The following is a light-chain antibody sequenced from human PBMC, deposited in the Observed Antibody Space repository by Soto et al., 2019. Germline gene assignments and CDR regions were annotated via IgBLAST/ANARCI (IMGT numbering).Light chain of an antibody. CDR2: GAS. J-gene: IGKJ1*01. V-gene: IGKV3-20*01. CDR3: QQYGSSPGT. Sequence: EVVLTQSPATLSVSPGERATLSCRASQSVTSNYLAWYQQKPGQAPRLLLFGASIRDTGIPDRFSGSGSGTDFTLTIRRLESEDSAVYYCQQYGSSPGTFGQGTKVDIK. CDR1: QSVTSNY.